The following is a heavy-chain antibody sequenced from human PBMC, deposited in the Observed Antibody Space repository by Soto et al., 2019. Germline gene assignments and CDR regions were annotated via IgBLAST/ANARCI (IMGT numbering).Heavy chain of an antibody. D-gene: IGHD1-26*01. CDR1: GGSISSSSYY. V-gene: IGHV4-39*01. Sequence: QLQLQESGPGLVKPSETLSLTCTVSGGSISSSSYYWGWIRQPPGKGLEWIGSIYYSGSTYYNPSLKSRVTISVDTSKNQFSLKLSSVTAADTAVYYCARPIVGANPYYYYGMDVWGQGTTVTVSS. CDR2: IYYSGST. J-gene: IGHJ6*02. CDR3: ARPIVGANPYYYYGMDV.